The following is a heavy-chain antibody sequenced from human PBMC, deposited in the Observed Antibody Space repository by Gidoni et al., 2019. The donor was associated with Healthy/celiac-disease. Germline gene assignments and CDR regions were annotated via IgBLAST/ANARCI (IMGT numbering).Heavy chain of an antibody. J-gene: IGHJ4*02. CDR2: ISYDGSNK. CDR1: GFTFSSYA. Sequence: QVQLVESGGGVVQPGRSLRLSCAASGFTFSSYAMPWVRQAPGKGLGWVAVISYDGSNKYYADSVKGRFTISRDNSKNTLYLQMNSLRAEDTAVYYCARAPSDMIGLYWGQGTLVTVSS. V-gene: IGHV3-30*04. D-gene: IGHD3-22*01. CDR3: ARAPSDMIGLY.